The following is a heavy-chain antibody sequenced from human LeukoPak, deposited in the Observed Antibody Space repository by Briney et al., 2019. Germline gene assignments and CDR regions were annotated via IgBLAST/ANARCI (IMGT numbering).Heavy chain of an antibody. D-gene: IGHD2-15*01. J-gene: IGHJ3*02. Sequence: SETLSLTCTVSGASIRSGDYYWSWIRQPPGKGLGWIGYIYDSGSTYYNPSLKSRITISVDTSENRFSLKLSSVTATDTAVYYCARDCSGGSCYGAFDIWGQGTMVTVSS. CDR3: ARDCSGGSCYGAFDI. CDR2: IYDSGST. V-gene: IGHV4-30-4*01. CDR1: GASIRSGDYY.